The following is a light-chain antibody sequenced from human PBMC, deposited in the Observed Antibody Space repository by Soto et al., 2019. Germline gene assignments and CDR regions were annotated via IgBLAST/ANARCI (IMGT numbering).Light chain of an antibody. CDR3: KQYNDYSWT. Sequence: IPMPPSPSPLSASVGARVALTCRASQSIGIWLAWYQQKPGKAPRFLIYKASSLESGVPSRLFGSGSGTEFKLTICGLQPDDVGTYDCKQYNDYSWTFVQGPKVEIK. CDR2: KAS. CDR1: QSIGIW. V-gene: IGKV1-5*03. J-gene: IGKJ1*01.